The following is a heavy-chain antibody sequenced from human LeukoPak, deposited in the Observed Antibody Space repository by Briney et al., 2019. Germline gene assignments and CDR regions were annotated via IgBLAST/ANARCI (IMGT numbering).Heavy chain of an antibody. J-gene: IGHJ4*02. Sequence: SVKVSCKASGGTFSSYAISWVRQAPGQGLEWMGGIIPIFGTANYAQKFQGRVTITADESTSTAYMELSSLRSEDTAVYYCASPGQNFDWSTIVFDYWGQGTLVTVSS. D-gene: IGHD3-9*01. CDR1: GGTFSSYA. CDR2: IIPIFGTA. CDR3: ASPGQNFDWSTIVFDY. V-gene: IGHV1-69*01.